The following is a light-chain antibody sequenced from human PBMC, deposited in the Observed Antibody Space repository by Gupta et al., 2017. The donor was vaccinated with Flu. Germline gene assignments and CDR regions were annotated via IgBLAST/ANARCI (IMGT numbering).Light chain of an antibody. Sequence: SDSAPYNYVSWYQQHPGKAPKLIIYEVSIRPSGISRRFSGSKSGNTASLTISGLQPEDEADYYCCSYTTASTRYVFGTATRVTVL. V-gene: IGLV2-14*01. J-gene: IGLJ1*01. CDR1: SDSAPYNY. CDR3: CSYTTASTRYV. CDR2: EVS.